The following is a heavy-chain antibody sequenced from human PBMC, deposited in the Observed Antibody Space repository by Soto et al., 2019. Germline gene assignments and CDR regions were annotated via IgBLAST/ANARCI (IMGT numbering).Heavy chain of an antibody. CDR3: ARDLLVDAFDI. CDR2: IKQDGSEK. V-gene: IGHV3-7*03. D-gene: IGHD6-13*01. CDR1: GFTFSSYR. J-gene: IGHJ3*02. Sequence: GGSLRLSCAASGFTFSSYRMSWVRQAPGKGLEWVANIKQDGSEKYYVDSVKGRFTISRDNAKNSLYLQMNSLRAEDTAVYYCARDLLVDAFDIWGQGTMVTVSS.